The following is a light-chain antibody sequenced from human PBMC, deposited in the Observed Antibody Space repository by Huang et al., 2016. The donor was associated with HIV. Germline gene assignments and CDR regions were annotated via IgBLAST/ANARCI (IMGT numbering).Light chain of an antibody. CDR1: QSVISSF. CDR2: GAS. V-gene: IGKV3-20*01. J-gene: IGKJ2*01. Sequence: EIVLTQSPGTLSLSPGERATLSCRASQSVISSFLAWYQQHPGQAPRLLIYGASTRATGVPDRFSGGGSGTDFTLTISRLEPEDFAVYYCQQYGTSPYTFGQGTKLEIK. CDR3: QQYGTSPYT.